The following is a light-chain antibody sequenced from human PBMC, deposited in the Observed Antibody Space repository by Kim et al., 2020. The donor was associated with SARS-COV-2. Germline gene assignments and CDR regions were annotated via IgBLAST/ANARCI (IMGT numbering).Light chain of an antibody. J-gene: IGLJ3*02. CDR1: SSNIGSNA. V-gene: IGLV1-44*01. CDR2: SNN. CDR3: ATWDDSLNGWV. Sequence: QSVLTQPPSASGTPGQTVTISCSGSSSNIGSNAVNWYQHLPGTAPKLLIYSNNQRPSGVPDRFSGSKSGTSASLAISGLQSDDEADYHCATWDDSLNGWVFGGGTKLTVL.